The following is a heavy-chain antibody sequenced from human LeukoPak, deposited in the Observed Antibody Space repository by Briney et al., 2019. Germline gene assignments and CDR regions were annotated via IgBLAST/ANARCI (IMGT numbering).Heavy chain of an antibody. J-gene: IGHJ4*02. D-gene: IGHD6-13*01. Sequence: SETLSLTCTVSGGSISSYYWSWIRPPPGKGLEWICYIYYTGSTNYNPSLKSRVTISVDTSKNQFSLKLSSVTAADTAVCYCARGGYSSSWYNFEYWGQGTLVTVSS. CDR1: GGSISSYY. CDR3: ARGGYSSSWYNFEY. CDR2: IYYTGST. V-gene: IGHV4-59*01.